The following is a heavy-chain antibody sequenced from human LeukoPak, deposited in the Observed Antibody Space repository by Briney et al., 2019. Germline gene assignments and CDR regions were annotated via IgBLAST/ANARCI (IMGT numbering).Heavy chain of an antibody. V-gene: IGHV3-21*01. J-gene: IGHJ4*02. Sequence: GGSLRLSCAASGFTFSSYIMNWVRQAPGKGLEWVSSISSSSSYIYYADSVKGRFTISRDSAKNSLYLQMNSLRAEDTAVYYCARGAYSGSIFDYWGQGTLVTVSS. CDR1: GFTFSSYI. CDR2: ISSSSSYI. D-gene: IGHD1-26*01. CDR3: ARGAYSGSIFDY.